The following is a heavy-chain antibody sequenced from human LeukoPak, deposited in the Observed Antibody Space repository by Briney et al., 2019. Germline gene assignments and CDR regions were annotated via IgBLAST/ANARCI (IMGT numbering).Heavy chain of an antibody. CDR1: GGSFSGYY. CDR2: INHSGST. V-gene: IGHV4-34*01. Sequence: SETLSLTCAVYGGSFSGYYWSWIRQPPGKGLEWIGEINHSGSTNYNPSLKSRVTISVDTSKNQFSLKLSSVTAADTAVYYCARICYPTIKYFDLWGRGTLVTVSS. J-gene: IGHJ2*01. D-gene: IGHD5-24*01. CDR3: ARICYPTIKYFDL.